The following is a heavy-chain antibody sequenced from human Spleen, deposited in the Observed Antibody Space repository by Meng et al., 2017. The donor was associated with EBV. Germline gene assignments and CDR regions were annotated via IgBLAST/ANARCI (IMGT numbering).Heavy chain of an antibody. CDR3: ASESGRGFTPDY. Sequence: VQVVASGAEVKKPGSSVKRSCRASGGTFRSDVVSWVRHAHGKGLEWMGGLIPMSDAPHYAQKFQGRVTITADESTSTHYMDLSGLRSDDTALYYCASESGRGFTPDYWGQGTLVTVSS. V-gene: IGHV1-69*01. J-gene: IGHJ4*02. D-gene: IGHD3-10*01. CDR1: GGTFRSDV. CDR2: LIPMSDAP.